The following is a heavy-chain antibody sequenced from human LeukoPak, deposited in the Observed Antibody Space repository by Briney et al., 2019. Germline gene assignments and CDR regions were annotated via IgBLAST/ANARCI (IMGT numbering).Heavy chain of an antibody. CDR2: IKENGSKK. CDR1: RFTFSSSW. CDR3: ARNLAYNAFDI. J-gene: IGHJ3*02. V-gene: IGHV3-7*01. D-gene: IGHD1-1*01. Sequence: TGGSLRLSCAASRFTFSSSWMTRVRHPPGMGREWVANIKENGSKKDYEDSVKGRFTISRDNVENSLYLQMDSLRAEDTAVYFCARNLAYNAFDIWGQGTMVTVSS.